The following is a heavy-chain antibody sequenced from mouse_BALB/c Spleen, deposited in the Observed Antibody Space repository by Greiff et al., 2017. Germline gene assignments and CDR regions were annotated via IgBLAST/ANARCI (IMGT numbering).Heavy chain of an antibody. D-gene: IGHD2-3*01. V-gene: IGHV1-87*01. CDR1: GYTFTSYW. CDR3: ARGWAFDY. Sequence: VKLLESGAELARPGASVKLSCKASGYTFTSYWMQWVKQRPGQGLEWIGAIYPGDGDTRYTQKFKGKATLTADKSSSTAYMQLSSLASEDSAVYYCARGWAFDYWGQGTTLTVSS. CDR2: IYPGDGDT. J-gene: IGHJ2*01.